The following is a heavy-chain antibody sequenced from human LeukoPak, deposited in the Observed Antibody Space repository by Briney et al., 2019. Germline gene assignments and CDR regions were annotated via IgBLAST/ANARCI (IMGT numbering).Heavy chain of an antibody. CDR1: GGSFSGYY. Sequence: PSETLSLTCAVYGGSFSGYYWSWIRQPPGKGLEWIGEINHSGSTNYNPSLKSRVTISVDTSKNQFSLKLSSVTAADTAVYYCARVVVVAAGGWGQGTLVTVSS. CDR2: INHSGST. D-gene: IGHD2-15*01. CDR3: ARVVVVAAGG. J-gene: IGHJ4*02. V-gene: IGHV4-34*01.